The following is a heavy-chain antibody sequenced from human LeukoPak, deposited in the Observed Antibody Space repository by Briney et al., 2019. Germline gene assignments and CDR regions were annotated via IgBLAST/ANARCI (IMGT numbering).Heavy chain of an antibody. D-gene: IGHD6-19*01. CDR2: INPSSGGT. V-gene: IGHV1-2*02. J-gene: IGHJ4*02. CDR1: GYTFTGYY. CDR3: VRGSWLANGGFFDY. Sequence: ASVKVSCKASGYTFTGYYIHWVRQAPGQGLEWMGWINPSSGGTNYAQNFQGRVTMTRDTSISTAYMELSNLRSDDTAVYYCVRGSWLANGGFFDYWGQGTLVTVSS.